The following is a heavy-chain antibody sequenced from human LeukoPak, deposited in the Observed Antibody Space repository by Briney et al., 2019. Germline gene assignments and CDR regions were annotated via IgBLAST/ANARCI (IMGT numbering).Heavy chain of an antibody. V-gene: IGHV3-49*04. J-gene: IGHJ6*03. Sequence: PGGSLRLSCTASGFTFGDYAMSWVRQAPGKGLEWVGFIRSKAYGGTTEYTASVKGRFTISRDDSKSIAYLQMNSLKTEDTAVYYCTRVVPAAMRYGNYYYYMDVWGKGTTVTISS. CDR3: TRVVPAAMRYGNYYYYMDV. CDR1: GFTFGDYA. D-gene: IGHD2-2*01. CDR2: IRSKAYGGTT.